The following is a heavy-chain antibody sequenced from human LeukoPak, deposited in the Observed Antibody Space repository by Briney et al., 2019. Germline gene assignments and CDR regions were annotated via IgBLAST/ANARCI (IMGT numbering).Heavy chain of an antibody. V-gene: IGHV3-7*01. CDR3: ARTEIVGATNFDY. CDR2: INHGGSAK. D-gene: IGHD1-26*01. Sequence: GGSLRLSCAASGFTFSSYWMSWVRQAPGKGLEWVANINHGGSAKYYADSVKDRFTISRDNAKNSLYLQMNSLRAEDTAVYYCARTEIVGATNFDYWGQGTLVTVSS. CDR1: GFTFSSYW. J-gene: IGHJ4*02.